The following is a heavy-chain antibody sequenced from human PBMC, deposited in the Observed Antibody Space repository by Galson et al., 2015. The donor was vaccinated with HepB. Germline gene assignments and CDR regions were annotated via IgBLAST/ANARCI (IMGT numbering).Heavy chain of an antibody. CDR1: GGSISSYY. CDR3: ARGSSGYYYGSDS. CDR2: IYYSGST. J-gene: IGHJ5*01. Sequence: ETLSLTCTVSGGSISSYYWNWIRQPPGKGLEWIGYIYYSGSTNYNPSLKSRVTISVDTSKNQFSLKLNSVTAADTAVYYCARGSSGYYYGSDSWGQGTLVTVSS. D-gene: IGHD3-22*01. V-gene: IGHV4-59*01.